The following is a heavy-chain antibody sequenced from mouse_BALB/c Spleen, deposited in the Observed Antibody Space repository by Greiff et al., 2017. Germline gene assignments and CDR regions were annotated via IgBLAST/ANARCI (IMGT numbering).Heavy chain of an antibody. Sequence: VQPQQSGAELAKPGASVKMSCKASGYTFTSYWMHWVKQRPGQGLEWIGYINPSTGYTEYNQKFKDKATLTADKSSSTAYMQLSSLTSEDSAVYYCARDRANWDPFAYWGQGTLVTVSA. J-gene: IGHJ3*01. D-gene: IGHD4-1*01. CDR3: ARDRANWDPFAY. CDR2: INPSTGYT. CDR1: GYTFTSYW. V-gene: IGHV1-7*01.